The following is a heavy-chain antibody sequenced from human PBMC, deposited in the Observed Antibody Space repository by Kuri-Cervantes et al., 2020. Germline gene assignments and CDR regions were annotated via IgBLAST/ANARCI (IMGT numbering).Heavy chain of an antibody. CDR3: ARDARESNYSPIDY. J-gene: IGHJ4*02. Sequence: GGSLRLSCAASGFTFSSYSMNWVRQAPGKGLEWVSYISSSSSTIYYADSVKGRFTISRDNAKNSLYLQMNSLRAEDTAVYYCARDARESNYSPIDYWGQGTLVTVSS. D-gene: IGHD4-11*01. V-gene: IGHV3-48*01. CDR1: GFTFSSYS. CDR2: ISSSSSTI.